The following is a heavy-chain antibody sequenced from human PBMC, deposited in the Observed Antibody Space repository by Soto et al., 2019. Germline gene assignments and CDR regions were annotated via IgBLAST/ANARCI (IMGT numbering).Heavy chain of an antibody. V-gene: IGHV3-48*01. CDR3: ARDTNYYGSVIYDY. J-gene: IGHJ4*02. CDR1: GFTFSSYS. CDR2: ISSSSSTI. D-gene: IGHD3-10*01. Sequence: EVQLVESGGGLVQPGGSLRLSCAASGFTFSSYSMNWVRQAPGKGLEWVSYISSSSSTIYYADSVKGRFTISRDNAKTALYLQMNSLRAEDTAVYYCARDTNYYGSVIYDYWGQGTLVTVAS.